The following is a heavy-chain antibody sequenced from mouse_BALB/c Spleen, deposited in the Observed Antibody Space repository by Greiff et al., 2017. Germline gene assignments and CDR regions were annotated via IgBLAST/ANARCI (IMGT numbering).Heavy chain of an antibody. D-gene: IGHD1-1*01. CDR3: ARLRYYGSSPFDY. J-gene: IGHJ2*01. V-gene: IGHV1-54*01. CDR2: INPGSGGT. Sequence: QVQLQQSGAELVRPGTSVKVSCKASGYAFTNYLIEWVKQRPGQGLEWIGVINPGSGGTNYNEKFKGKATLTADKSSSTAYMQLSSLTSDDSAVYYCARLRYYGSSPFDYWGQGTTLTVSS. CDR1: GYAFTNYL.